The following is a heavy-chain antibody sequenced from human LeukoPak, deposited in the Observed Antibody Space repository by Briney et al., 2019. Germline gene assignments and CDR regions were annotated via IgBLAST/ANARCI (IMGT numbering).Heavy chain of an antibody. D-gene: IGHD5-12*01. V-gene: IGHV3-23*01. CDR3: AKSSGSGSYYFDY. CDR1: GFTFSSYG. CDR2: ISGSGVST. J-gene: IGHJ4*02. Sequence: PGGSLRLSCAASGFTFSSYGMSWVRQAPGKGLEWVSAISGSGVSTYYADSVKGRFTISRDNSKNTLYLQMNSLRAEDTAVYYCAKSSGSGSYYFDYWGQGTLVTVSS.